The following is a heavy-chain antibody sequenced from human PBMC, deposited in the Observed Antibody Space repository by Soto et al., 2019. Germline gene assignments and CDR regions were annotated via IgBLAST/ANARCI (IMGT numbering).Heavy chain of an antibody. CDR2: INAGNGNT. D-gene: IGHD1-26*01. CDR3: ARDGCSGSYFTPRFDP. CDR1: GYTFTSYA. V-gene: IGHV1-3*01. J-gene: IGHJ5*02. Sequence: ASVKVSCKTSGYTFTSYAMHWVRQAPGQRLEWMGWINAGNGNTKYSQRFQGRVTISRDTSANTAYMELSSLTSEDTAVYYCARDGCSGSYFTPRFDPWGQGTLVTVSS.